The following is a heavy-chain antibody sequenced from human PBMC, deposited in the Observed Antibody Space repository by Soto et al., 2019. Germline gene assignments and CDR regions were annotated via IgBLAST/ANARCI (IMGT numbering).Heavy chain of an antibody. CDR1: GFTFSNYG. D-gene: IGHD1-26*01. Sequence: PGGSLRLSCVASGFTFSNYGMHWVRQAPGKGLEWVAFICCISSTIYYADSVKGRFTISRDNAKNSLYLQMNSLRDEDTAVYYCAREGGSLNWFDPWGQGTLVTVSA. J-gene: IGHJ5*02. CDR2: ICCISSTI. V-gene: IGHV3-48*02. CDR3: AREGGSLNWFDP.